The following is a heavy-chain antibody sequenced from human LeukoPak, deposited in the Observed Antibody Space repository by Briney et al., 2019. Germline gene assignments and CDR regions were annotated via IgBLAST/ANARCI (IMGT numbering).Heavy chain of an antibody. Sequence: GGSLRLSRAASGFTFSSYWMSWVRQAPGKGLEWVANIKQDGSEKYYVDSVKGRFTISRDNAKNSLYLQMNSLRAEDTAVYYCARLYSSSWLSVSYLDYWGQGTLVTVSS. V-gene: IGHV3-7*01. J-gene: IGHJ4*02. CDR3: ARLYSSSWLSVSYLDY. D-gene: IGHD6-13*01. CDR1: GFTFSSYW. CDR2: IKQDGSEK.